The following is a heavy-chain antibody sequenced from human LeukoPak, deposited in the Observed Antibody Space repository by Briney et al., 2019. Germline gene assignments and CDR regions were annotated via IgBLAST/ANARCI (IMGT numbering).Heavy chain of an antibody. V-gene: IGHV4-59*01. Sequence: PSETLSLSCTASGDSISSYYWSWIRQPPGKGLEWIGYIYYSGSTNYNPSLKSRVTISVDTSKNQLSLKLSAVTAADTAVYYCARAKKAVAGSFDYWGQGTLVTVSS. CDR3: ARAKKAVAGSFDY. CDR1: GDSISSYY. CDR2: IYYSGST. J-gene: IGHJ4*02. D-gene: IGHD6-19*01.